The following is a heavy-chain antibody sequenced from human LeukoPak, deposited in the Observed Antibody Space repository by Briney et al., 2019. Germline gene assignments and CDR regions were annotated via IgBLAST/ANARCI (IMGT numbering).Heavy chain of an antibody. D-gene: IGHD2-2*01. CDR1: GFTFSSYA. CDR2: ISSNGGST. Sequence: GGSLRLSCAASGFTFSSYAMHWVRQAPGKGRECVSAISSNGGSTYYANSVKGRFTISRDNSKNTLYLQMGSLRAEDMAVYYCARDQFSYCSSTSCFPLTTWGQGTLVTVSS. J-gene: IGHJ5*02. CDR3: ARDQFSYCSSTSCFPLTT. V-gene: IGHV3-64*01.